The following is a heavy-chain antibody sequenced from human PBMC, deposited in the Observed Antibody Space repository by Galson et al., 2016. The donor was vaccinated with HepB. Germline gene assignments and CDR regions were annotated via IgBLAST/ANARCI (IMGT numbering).Heavy chain of an antibody. J-gene: IGHJ4*02. V-gene: IGHV3-23*01. D-gene: IGHD5-18*01. Sequence: SLRLSCAASGVAFTSYAMTWVRQVPGKGLEWVSSITGSGGDTYYVDSVKGRFSISRDNSKNTLYLQMNSLRAEDTAVYYCAKDRVLQPRIQLWLDQDYWGQGTLVTVSS. CDR1: GVAFTSYA. CDR2: ITGSGGDT. CDR3: AKDRVLQPRIQLWLDQDY.